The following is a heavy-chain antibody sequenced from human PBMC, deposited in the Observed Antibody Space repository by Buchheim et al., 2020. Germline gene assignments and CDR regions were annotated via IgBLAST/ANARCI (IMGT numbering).Heavy chain of an antibody. CDR1: GFTFSNAW. J-gene: IGHJ6*02. D-gene: IGHD5-12*01. Sequence: EVQLVESGGGLVKPGGSLRLSCAASGFTFSNAWMSWVRQAPGKGLEWVGRIKSKTDGGTTDYAAPVKGRFTISRDDSKNTLYLQMNSLKTEDTAVYYCTTDRHPYSGYDAGPYYYYYGMDVWGQGTT. CDR2: IKSKTDGGTT. V-gene: IGHV3-15*01. CDR3: TTDRHPYSGYDAGPYYYYYGMDV.